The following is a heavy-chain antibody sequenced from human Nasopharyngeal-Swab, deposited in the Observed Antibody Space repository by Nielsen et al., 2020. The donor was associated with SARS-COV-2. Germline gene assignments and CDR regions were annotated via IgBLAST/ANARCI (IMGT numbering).Heavy chain of an antibody. Sequence: GESLKISCAASGFTFSRDWMHWVRQPPGKGLVGVSRISPDGRGTSFADSVKGRFTISRDNAKNTLYLQMNSLRVEDTVVYFCARGTSDWRGIDYWGQGTLVTVSS. D-gene: IGHD6-19*01. J-gene: IGHJ4*02. V-gene: IGHV3-74*01. CDR2: ISPDGRGT. CDR3: ARGTSDWRGIDY. CDR1: GFTFSRDW.